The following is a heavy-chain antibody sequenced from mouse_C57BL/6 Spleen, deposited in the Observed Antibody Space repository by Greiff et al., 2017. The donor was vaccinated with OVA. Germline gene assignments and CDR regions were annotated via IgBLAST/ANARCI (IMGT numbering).Heavy chain of an antibody. CDR2: IRLKSDNYAT. V-gene: IGHV6-3*01. J-gene: IGHJ3*01. CDR1: GFTFSNYW. D-gene: IGHD1-1*01. Sequence: EVMLVESGGGLVQPGGSMKLSCVASGFTFSNYWMNWVRQSPEKGLEWVAQIRLKSDNYATHYAESVKGRFTISRDDSQSSVYLQMNNLRAEDTGIYYCTGGIYYYGSLAYWGQGTLVTVSA. CDR3: TGGIYYYGSLAY.